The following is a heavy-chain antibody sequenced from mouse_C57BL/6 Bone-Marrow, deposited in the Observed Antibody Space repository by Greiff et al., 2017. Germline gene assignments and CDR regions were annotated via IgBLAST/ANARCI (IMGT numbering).Heavy chain of an antibody. CDR1: GYTFTSYW. J-gene: IGHJ1*03. D-gene: IGHD1-1*01. CDR3: ARYYYGSYWYFDV. V-gene: IGHV1-55*01. Sequence: QVQLQQPGAELVKPGASVKMSCKASGYTFTSYWITWVKQRPGQGLEWIGDIYPGSGSTNYNEKFKSKATLTVDKSSSTAYMQLSSLTSEDSAVYYCARYYYGSYWYFDVWGTGTTVTVSS. CDR2: IYPGSGST.